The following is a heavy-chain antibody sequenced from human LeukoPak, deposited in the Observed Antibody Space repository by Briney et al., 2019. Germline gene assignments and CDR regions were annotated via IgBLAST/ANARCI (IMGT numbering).Heavy chain of an antibody. J-gene: IGHJ6*04. D-gene: IGHD2-2*01. V-gene: IGHV3-49*04. CDR2: IRSKAYGGTT. Sequence: GGSLRLSCTASGFTFGDYAMSWVRQAPGKGLEWVGFIRSKAYGGTTEYAASVKGRFTIPRDDSKSIAYLQMNSLKTEDTAVYYCTRGKVPAARNYYYYGMDVWGKGTTVTVSS. CDR3: TRGKVPAARNYYYYGMDV. CDR1: GFTFGDYA.